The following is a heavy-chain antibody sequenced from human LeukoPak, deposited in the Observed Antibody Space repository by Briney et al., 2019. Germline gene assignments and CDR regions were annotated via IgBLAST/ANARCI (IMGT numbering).Heavy chain of an antibody. CDR2: INWNGGST. V-gene: IGHV3-20*04. D-gene: IGHD6-19*01. Sequence: TGGSLRLSCAASGFTFDDYGMSWVRQAPGKGLEWVSGINWNGGSTVYADSVKGRFTISKDNSKNTLFLQMNSLRPEDTAVYYCAKDARRTFGLSSGLYRGSYYFDYWGQGTLVTVSS. CDR1: GFTFDDYG. J-gene: IGHJ4*02. CDR3: AKDARRTFGLSSGLYRGSYYFDY.